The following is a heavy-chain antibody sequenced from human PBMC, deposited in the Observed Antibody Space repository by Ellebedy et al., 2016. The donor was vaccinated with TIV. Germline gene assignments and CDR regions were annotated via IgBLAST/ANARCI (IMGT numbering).Heavy chain of an antibody. CDR2: ISGSGNNT. V-gene: IGHV3-23*01. Sequence: GGSLRLSCAASGFTFSSNAMSWVRQAPGKGLEWVSVISGSGNNTYCGGSVKGRFTISRDTSKNTLYLQTNSLRADDTAIYYCAKNSGSSAYHVLDVWGQGTTVTVSS. J-gene: IGHJ6*02. CDR1: GFTFSSNA. D-gene: IGHD3-10*01. CDR3: AKNSGSSAYHVLDV.